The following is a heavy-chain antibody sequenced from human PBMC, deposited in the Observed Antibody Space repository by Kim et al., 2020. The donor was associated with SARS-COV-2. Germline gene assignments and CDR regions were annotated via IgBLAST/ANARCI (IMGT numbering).Heavy chain of an antibody. CDR1: GGSISSGGYY. CDR3: ARDPYCSGGSCYRPEYAFDI. V-gene: IGHV4-31*03. Sequence: SETLSLTCTVSGGSISSGGYYWSWIRQHPGKGLEWIGYIYYSGSTYYNPSLKSRVTISVDTSKNQFSLKLSSVTAADTAVYYCARDPYCSGGSCYRPEYAFDIWGQGTMVTVSS. D-gene: IGHD2-15*01. J-gene: IGHJ3*02. CDR2: IYYSGST.